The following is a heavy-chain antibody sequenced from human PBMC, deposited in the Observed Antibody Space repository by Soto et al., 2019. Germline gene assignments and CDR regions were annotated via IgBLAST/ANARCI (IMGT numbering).Heavy chain of an antibody. CDR3: AKDILRDQLDWGMDV. J-gene: IGHJ6*02. D-gene: IGHD3-9*01. CDR1: GFIFSGYG. Sequence: QVQLVESGGGVVQPGGSLRLSCSGYGFIFSGYGMHWVRQPPGKGLEWVAVISYDGRRKYYEDSVKGRFTVSRDNSQNTVYLEMNSLRVEASAIYYCAKDILRDQLDWGMDVWGQGTTVTVSS. V-gene: IGHV3-30*18. CDR2: ISYDGRRK.